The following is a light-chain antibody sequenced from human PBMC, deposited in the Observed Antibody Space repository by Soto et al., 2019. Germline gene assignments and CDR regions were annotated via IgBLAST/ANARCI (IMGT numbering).Light chain of an antibody. V-gene: IGKV1-5*03. CDR1: QTISSW. J-gene: IGKJ1*01. Sequence: DIPMTQSPSTLSGSVGDRATITCRASQTISSWLAWYQQKPGKAPKLLIYKASTLISGVPSMFSRSGSGTDFTRNISLLQHDEVATCYCQQFSSYSVAFGQGSTGERK. CDR2: KAS. CDR3: QQFSSYSVA.